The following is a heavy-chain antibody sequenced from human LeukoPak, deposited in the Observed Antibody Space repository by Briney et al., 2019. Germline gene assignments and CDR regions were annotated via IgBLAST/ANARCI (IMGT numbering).Heavy chain of an antibody. J-gene: IGHJ4*02. CDR2: ISYDGSNK. D-gene: IGHD2-15*01. CDR1: GFTFSSYG. V-gene: IGHV3-30*18. CDR3: AKLYCSGATCYANLDY. Sequence: GGSLRLSCAASGFTFSSYGMHWVRQAPGKGLEWVAVISYDGSNKYYADSVKGRFTISRDNSKNTLYLQMNSLRAEDTAVYYCAKLYCSGATCYANLDYWGQGTLVAVSS.